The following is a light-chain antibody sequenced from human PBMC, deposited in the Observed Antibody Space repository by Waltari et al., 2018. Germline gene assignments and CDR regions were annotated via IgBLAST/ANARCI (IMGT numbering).Light chain of an antibody. V-gene: IGLV2-11*01. CDR2: DVS. CDR1: SRDVGGSTF. J-gene: IGLJ1*01. Sequence: QSALTQPRSVSGPPGQSVTISCTGTSRDVGGSTFFSLFQQLPGSAPKLLIYDVSERPPGVPDRFSGSKSAKTASLTISGLQAEDEADYYCCSYVDTYTYVFGPGTRVIVL. CDR3: CSYVDTYTYV.